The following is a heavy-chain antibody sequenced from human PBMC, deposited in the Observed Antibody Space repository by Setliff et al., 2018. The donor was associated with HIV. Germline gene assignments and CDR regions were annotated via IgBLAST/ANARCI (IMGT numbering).Heavy chain of an antibody. Sequence: ASVKVSCKASGYTFSNFAIGWLRQAPGQGLEWMGWISGCSDNTYYAQSLQGRVTMTTDTTSSTSYMELRSLRSDDTAMYYCARIRAGALLNAFDVWGQGTMVTVSS. D-gene: IGHD1-26*01. CDR3: ARIRAGALLNAFDV. CDR1: GYTFSNFA. CDR2: ISGCSDNT. V-gene: IGHV1-18*01. J-gene: IGHJ3*01.